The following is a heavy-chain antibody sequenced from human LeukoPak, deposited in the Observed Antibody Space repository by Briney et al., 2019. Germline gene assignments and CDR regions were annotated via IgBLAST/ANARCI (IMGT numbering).Heavy chain of an antibody. Sequence: ASVKISCKASGYTFTSYGISWVRQAPGQGLEWMGWISAYNGNTNYAQKLQGRVTMTTDTSTSTAYMELRSLRSDDTAVYYCARHYDSSGYYYSFGYWGQGTLVTVSS. D-gene: IGHD3-22*01. V-gene: IGHV1-18*01. CDR1: GYTFTSYG. CDR3: ARHYDSSGYYYSFGY. CDR2: ISAYNGNT. J-gene: IGHJ4*02.